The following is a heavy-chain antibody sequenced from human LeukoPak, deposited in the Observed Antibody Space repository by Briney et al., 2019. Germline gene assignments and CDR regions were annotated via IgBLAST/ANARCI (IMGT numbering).Heavy chain of an antibody. J-gene: IGHJ4*02. Sequence: ASVKVSCKTSGYSESFYGITWVRQVAGQGLEWMGWISAQHGQTEYAPNSQDRVTMTTDTSTSTAYMELRSLRSDDTAVYYCARDVYYYDSSGPFDYWGQGTLVTVSS. CDR1: GYSESFYG. CDR2: ISAQHGQT. D-gene: IGHD3-22*01. V-gene: IGHV1-18*01. CDR3: ARDVYYYDSSGPFDY.